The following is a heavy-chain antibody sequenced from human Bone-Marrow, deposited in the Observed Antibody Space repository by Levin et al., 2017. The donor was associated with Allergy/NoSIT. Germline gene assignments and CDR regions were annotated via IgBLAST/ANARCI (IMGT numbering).Heavy chain of an antibody. CDR2: ISGSGGNT. V-gene: IGHV3-23*01. Sequence: VGSLRLYCAASGFIFRNYAMNWVRQAPGKGLEWVSQISGSGGNTHYADSVKGRFTISRDNSKNTLYLQMNSLRVEDTAVYYCAGYDTSAYHSPFDYWGQGTLVTVSS. CDR3: AGYDTSAYHSPFDY. J-gene: IGHJ4*02. D-gene: IGHD3-22*01. CDR1: GFIFRNYA.